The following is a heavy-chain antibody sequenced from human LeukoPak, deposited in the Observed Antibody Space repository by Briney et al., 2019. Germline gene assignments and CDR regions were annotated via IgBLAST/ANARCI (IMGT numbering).Heavy chain of an antibody. V-gene: IGHV1-69*13. CDR3: ARDIPPAPGSGYSSHDAFGI. J-gene: IGHJ3*02. CDR2: IIPIFGTA. CDR1: GGTFSSYA. Sequence: ASVKVSCKASGGTFSSYAISWVRQAPGQGLEWMGGIIPIFGTANYAQKFQGRVTITADESTSTAYMELSSLRSEDTAVYYCARDIPPAPGSGYSSHDAFGIWGQGTMVTVSS. D-gene: IGHD3-22*01.